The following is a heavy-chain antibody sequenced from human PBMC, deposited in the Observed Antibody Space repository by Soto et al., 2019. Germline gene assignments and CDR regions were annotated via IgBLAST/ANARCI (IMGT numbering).Heavy chain of an antibody. CDR3: ARDHGKGYGDYEYFYYYGMDV. V-gene: IGHV3-33*01. D-gene: IGHD4-17*01. CDR1: GFTFSSYG. Sequence: QVQLVESGGGVVQPGRSLRLSCAASGFTFSSYGMHWVRQAPGKGLEWVAVIWYDGSNKYYADSVKGRFTISRDNSKNTLYLQMNSLRAEDTAVYYCARDHGKGYGDYEYFYYYGMDVWGQGTTVTVSS. J-gene: IGHJ6*02. CDR2: IWYDGSNK.